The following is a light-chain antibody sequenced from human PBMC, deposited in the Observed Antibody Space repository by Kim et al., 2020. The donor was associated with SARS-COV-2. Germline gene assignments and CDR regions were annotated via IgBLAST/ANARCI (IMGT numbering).Light chain of an antibody. CDR1: QSISSW. V-gene: IGKV1-5*03. CDR3: QQYNSYPWT. Sequence: DIQMTQSTSTLSASVGDRVTITCRASQSISSWLAWYQQKPGKAPKLLIYKASSLESGVPSRFSGSGSGTEFPLTISSLQPDDFATYYCQQYNSYPWTFGQGTKVDIK. J-gene: IGKJ1*01. CDR2: KAS.